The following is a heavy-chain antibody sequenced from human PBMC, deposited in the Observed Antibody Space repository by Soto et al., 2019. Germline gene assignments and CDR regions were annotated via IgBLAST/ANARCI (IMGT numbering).Heavy chain of an antibody. J-gene: IGHJ4*02. CDR1: GFTFDDYA. CDR3: AKDIGDSNYALTYSDY. D-gene: IGHD4-4*01. Sequence: EVQLVESGGGLVQPGRSLRLSCAASGFTFDDYAMHWVRQAPGKGLEWVSGISWNSGSIGYADSVKGRFTISRDNAKNSLYLQMNSLRAEDTALYYCAKDIGDSNYALTYSDYWGQGTLVTVSS. CDR2: ISWNSGSI. V-gene: IGHV3-9*01.